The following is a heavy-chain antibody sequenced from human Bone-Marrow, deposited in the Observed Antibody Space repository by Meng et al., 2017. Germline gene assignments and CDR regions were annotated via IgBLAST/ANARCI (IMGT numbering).Heavy chain of an antibody. CDR1: GGSFSGYY. CDR2: INHSGST. Sequence: QVQLQQWGAGLLKPSESLSCTCAVYGGSFSGYYWSWFRQPPGKGLEWIGEINHSGSTNYNPSLKSRVTISVDTSKNQFSLKLSSVTAADTAVYYCARGGYCSGGSCNWGQGTLVTVSS. CDR3: ARGGYCSGGSCN. D-gene: IGHD2-15*01. J-gene: IGHJ4*02. V-gene: IGHV4-34*01.